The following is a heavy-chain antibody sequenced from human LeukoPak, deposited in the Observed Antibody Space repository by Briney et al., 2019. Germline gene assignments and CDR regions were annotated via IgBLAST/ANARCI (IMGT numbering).Heavy chain of an antibody. V-gene: IGHV4-59*01. Sequence: SETLSLTCAVYGGSFSGYYWSWIRQPPGKGLEWIGYIYYSGSTNYNPSLKSRVTISVDTSKNQFSLKLSSVTAADTAVYYCARDTYSSSWYYFDYWGQGTLVTVSS. CDR3: ARDTYSSSWYYFDY. J-gene: IGHJ4*02. D-gene: IGHD6-13*01. CDR2: IYYSGST. CDR1: GGSFSGYY.